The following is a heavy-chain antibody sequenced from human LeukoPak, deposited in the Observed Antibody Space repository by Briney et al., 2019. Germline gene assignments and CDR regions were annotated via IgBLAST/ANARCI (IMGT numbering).Heavy chain of an antibody. J-gene: IGHJ4*02. Sequence: SETLSLTCTVSGASVSSISYFWGWIRQPPGKGLEWIGSIYYDGSTYHNSSLKSRVTISVDTSRNQFSLRLSSVTAADTAVYYCARRDLVVAGSFDYWGQGTLVTVSS. D-gene: IGHD6-19*01. CDR3: ARRDLVVAGSFDY. CDR1: GASVSSISYF. CDR2: IYYDGST. V-gene: IGHV4-39*01.